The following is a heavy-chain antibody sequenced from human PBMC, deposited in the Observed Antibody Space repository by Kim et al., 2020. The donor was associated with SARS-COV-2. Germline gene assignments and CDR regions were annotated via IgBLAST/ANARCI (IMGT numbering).Heavy chain of an antibody. CDR2: IYHSGST. J-gene: IGHJ3*01. V-gene: IGHV4-4*02. CDR3: ARDSPPEEDALDV. Sequence: SETLSLTCAVSGGSISSSNWRCWVRQPPGKGLEWIGVIYHSGSTNYNPSLKSRVTISVDKSKNQFSLKLSSVTAADTAVYYCARDSPPEEDALDVWGQGTMVTVSS. CDR1: GGSISSSNW.